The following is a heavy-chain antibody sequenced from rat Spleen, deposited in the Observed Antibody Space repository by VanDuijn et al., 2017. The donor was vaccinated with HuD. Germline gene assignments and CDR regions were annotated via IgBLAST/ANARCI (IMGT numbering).Heavy chain of an antibody. J-gene: IGHJ2*01. D-gene: IGHD1-4*01. Sequence: EVQLVESGGGLVQPGRSLKLSCAASGLSFSDYYMAWVRQAPTKGLEWVASISTGGGNTYYRDSVKGRFTISRDNAKSTLYLQMNSLRSEDTATYYCTRVDYPGIAHYFDYWGQGVMVTVSS. CDR2: ISTGGGNT. V-gene: IGHV5-25*01. CDR3: TRVDYPGIAHYFDY. CDR1: GLSFSDYY.